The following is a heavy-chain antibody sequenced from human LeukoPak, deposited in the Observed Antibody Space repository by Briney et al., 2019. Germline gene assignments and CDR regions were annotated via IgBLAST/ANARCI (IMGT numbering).Heavy chain of an antibody. D-gene: IGHD5-18*01. CDR2: IKEDGDEK. V-gene: IGHV3-7*01. Sequence: GGSLSLSCAAAAFNFSSHWMSWVRQAPGKGLEWVANIKEDGDEKYYVDSVKGRFTISRDNAKKSLYLQMNSLRAEDTAIYYCAGPGYTYGYVYWGQGTLVTVSS. CDR3: AGPGYTYGYVY. J-gene: IGHJ4*02. CDR1: AFNFSSHW.